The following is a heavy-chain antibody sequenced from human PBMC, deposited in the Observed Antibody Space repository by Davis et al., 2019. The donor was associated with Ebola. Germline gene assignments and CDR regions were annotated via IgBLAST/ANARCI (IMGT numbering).Heavy chain of an antibody. CDR2: IYYSGST. V-gene: IGHV4-39*01. Sequence: SETLSLTCTVSGGSISSYNSYWGWIRQPPGKGLEWIGSIYYSGSTYYNPSLKSRVTISVDTSKNQFSLKLSSVTAADTAVYYCASGGGVDYWGQGTLVTVSS. J-gene: IGHJ4*02. CDR3: ASGGGVDY. CDR1: GGSISSYNSY. D-gene: IGHD3-10*01.